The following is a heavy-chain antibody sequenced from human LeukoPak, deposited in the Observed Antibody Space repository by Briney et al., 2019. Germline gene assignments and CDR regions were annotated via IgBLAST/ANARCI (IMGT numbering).Heavy chain of an antibody. CDR3: ARLGIEDPGPGYDY. D-gene: IGHD3-16*01. J-gene: IGHJ4*02. CDR2: IYYSGST. CDR1: GGSISSYY. Sequence: PSETLSLTCTVSGGSISSYYWSWIRQPPGKGLEWIGYIYYSGSTNYNPSLKSRVTISVDTSKNQFSLKLSSVTAADTAVYYCARLGIEDPGPGYDYWGQGTLVTVSS. V-gene: IGHV4-59*01.